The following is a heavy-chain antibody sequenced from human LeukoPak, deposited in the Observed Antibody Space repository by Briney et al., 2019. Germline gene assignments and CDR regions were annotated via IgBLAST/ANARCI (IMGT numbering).Heavy chain of an antibody. CDR2: ISYDGSNK. Sequence: GRSLRLSCAASGFTFSSYAMHWVRQAPGKGLEWVAVISYDGSNKYYADSVKGRFTISRDNSKNTLYLQMNSLRAEDTAVYYCARDNIAAAGTTDYWGQGTLVTVSS. CDR3: ARDNIAAAGTTDY. J-gene: IGHJ4*02. V-gene: IGHV3-30-3*01. D-gene: IGHD6-13*01. CDR1: GFTFSSYA.